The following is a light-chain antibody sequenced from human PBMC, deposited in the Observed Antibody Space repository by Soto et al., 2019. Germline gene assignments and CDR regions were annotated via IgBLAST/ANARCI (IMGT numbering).Light chain of an antibody. CDR2: GDN. CDR1: SSNIGAGYD. J-gene: IGLJ3*02. V-gene: IGLV1-40*01. Sequence: QSVLTQPPSVSGAPGQRDTISCTGSSSNIGAGYDVHWYQQLPGTAPKLLIYGDNNRPSGVPDRFSGSKSGTSASLAITGLQAEDEADYYCQSYDSSLSAGVFGGGTKLTVL. CDR3: QSYDSSLSAGV.